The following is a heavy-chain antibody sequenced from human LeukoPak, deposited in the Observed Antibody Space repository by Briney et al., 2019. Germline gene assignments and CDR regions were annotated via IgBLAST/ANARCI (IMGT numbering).Heavy chain of an antibody. J-gene: IGHJ4*02. CDR1: GYTFTDYH. D-gene: IGHD3-16*01. Sequence: SVTVSCKASGYTFTDYHIFWVRQAPGQGLEFLGWINPNNGGTNYAQKFQGRVTMTRDTSITTAHMEVNSLKSDDTAVYYCARNGGGLDYRGQGTLVTVSS. CDR3: ARNGGGLDY. CDR2: INPNNGGT. V-gene: IGHV1-2*02.